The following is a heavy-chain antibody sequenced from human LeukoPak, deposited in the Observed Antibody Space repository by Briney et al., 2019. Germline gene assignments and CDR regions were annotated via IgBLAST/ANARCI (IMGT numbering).Heavy chain of an antibody. CDR1: RFTLRNYA. CDR2: ISSDGTNK. CDR3: ARDRSQEFDP. J-gene: IGHJ5*02. D-gene: IGHD3-10*01. Sequence: PGGSLRLSCAASRFTLRNYAMHWVRQAPGKGLEWVAVISSDGTNKDHADSVKGRFSISRDNSKNTLYLQMNRLRADDTAVYYCARDRSQEFDPWGQGTLVTVSS. V-gene: IGHV3-30*04.